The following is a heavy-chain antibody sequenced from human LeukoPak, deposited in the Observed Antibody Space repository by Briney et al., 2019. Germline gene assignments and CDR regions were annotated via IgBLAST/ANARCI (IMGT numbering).Heavy chain of an antibody. J-gene: IGHJ4*02. V-gene: IGHV1-2*02. CDR1: GYSFTGYY. Sequence: ASVKVSCKASGYSFTGYYMHWVRQAPGQGLEWMGWINPITGGTSYAQKLQGRVTMTRDTSISTAYMELSRLRCDDTAVYFCARDSGYYVPFDYWGQGTLVTVSS. CDR2: INPITGGT. D-gene: IGHD4-17*01. CDR3: ARDSGYYVPFDY.